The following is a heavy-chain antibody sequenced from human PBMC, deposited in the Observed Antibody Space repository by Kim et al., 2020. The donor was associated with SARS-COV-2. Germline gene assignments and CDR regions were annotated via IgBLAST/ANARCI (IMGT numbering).Heavy chain of an antibody. Sequence: SETLSLTCTVSGGSISSSSYYWGWIRQPPGKGLEWIGSIYYSGSTYYNPSLKSRVTISVDTSKNQFSLKLSSVTAAGAVVYYCARIRFLEWLLFSGSPSYYYYYMDVWGKWTTVTVSS. D-gene: IGHD3-3*01. V-gene: IGHV4-39*01. CDR1: GGSISSSSYY. CDR3: ARIRFLEWLLFSGSPSYYYYYMDV. CDR2: IYYSGST. J-gene: IGHJ6*03.